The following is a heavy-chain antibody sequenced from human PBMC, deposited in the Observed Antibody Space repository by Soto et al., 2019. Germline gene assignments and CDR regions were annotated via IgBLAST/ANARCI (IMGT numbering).Heavy chain of an antibody. CDR1: GFTFRNYA. Sequence: PGGSLRLSCAASGFTFRNYAVHWVRQAPGKGLEWVAIISYDGSNKYYTDSVKGRFTISRDNSKNTLYLQMNSLRSEDTAVYYGAREAEAFDIWGRGTMVTVSS. V-gene: IGHV3-30-3*01. CDR2: ISYDGSNK. CDR3: AREAEAFDI. J-gene: IGHJ3*02.